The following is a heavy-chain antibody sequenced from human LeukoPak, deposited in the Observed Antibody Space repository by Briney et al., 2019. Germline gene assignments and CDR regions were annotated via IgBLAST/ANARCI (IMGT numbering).Heavy chain of an antibody. J-gene: IGHJ4*02. CDR3: ARGVCSSTSCYISIFDY. Sequence: GGSLRLSCVASGFTFSSYSMNWVRQAPGKGLEWVSSISSSSSYIYYADSVKGRFTISRDNAKNSLYLQMNSLRAEDTAVYYCARGVCSSTSCYISIFDYWGQGTLVTVSS. V-gene: IGHV3-21*01. D-gene: IGHD2-2*02. CDR1: GFTFSSYS. CDR2: ISSSSSYI.